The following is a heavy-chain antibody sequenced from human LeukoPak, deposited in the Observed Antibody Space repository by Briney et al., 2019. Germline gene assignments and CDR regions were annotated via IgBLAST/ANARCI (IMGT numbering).Heavy chain of an antibody. V-gene: IGHV3-23*01. Sequence: PGGSLRLSCAASGFTLSSYAMSWVRQAPGRGLESVSAISASGGSTFYADSVKGRFTISRDNSKNTLYLQMNSLRAEDTAVYYCAKDPHRIKYSSSWYESGGQGTLVTVSS. CDR3: AKDPHRIKYSSSWYES. CDR1: GFTLSSYA. J-gene: IGHJ4*02. CDR2: ISASGGST. D-gene: IGHD6-13*01.